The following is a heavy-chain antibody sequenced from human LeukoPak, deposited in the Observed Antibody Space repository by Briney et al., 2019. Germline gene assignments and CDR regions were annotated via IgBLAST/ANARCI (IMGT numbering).Heavy chain of an antibody. D-gene: IGHD3-10*01. V-gene: IGHV3-23*01. CDR2: VSGSGGST. J-gene: IGHJ4*02. CDR1: GFTFSRYA. CDR3: ARGSSASYYNSHFDY. Sequence: PGGSLRLSCSASGFTFSRYAITWVRQAPRKGLEWVSTVSGSGGSTYYADSVKGRFTIFRDNAKNTVSLQMNSLRVEDTAIYYCARGSSASYYNSHFDYWGQGNLVTVSS.